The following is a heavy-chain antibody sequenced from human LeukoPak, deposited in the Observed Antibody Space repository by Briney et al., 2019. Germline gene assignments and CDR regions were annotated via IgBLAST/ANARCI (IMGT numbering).Heavy chain of an antibody. CDR3: ARAGETIFGAPNWFDP. V-gene: IGHV1-18*01. Sequence: ASVKVSCKASGYTFTSYGISWVRQAPGQGLEWMGWISAYNGNTNYSQKLQGRVTMTTDTSTSTAYMELRSLRSDDTAVYYCARAGETIFGAPNWFDPWGQGTLVTVSS. CDR2: ISAYNGNT. CDR1: GYTFTSYG. J-gene: IGHJ5*02. D-gene: IGHD3-3*01.